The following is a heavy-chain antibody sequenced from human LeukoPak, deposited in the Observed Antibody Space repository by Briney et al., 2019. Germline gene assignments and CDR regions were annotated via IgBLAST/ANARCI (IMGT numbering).Heavy chain of an antibody. Sequence: GASVKVSCKASGYTFTSYGISWVRQAPGQGLEWMGWISAYNGNTNYAQKLQGRVTMTTDTSTSTAYMELRSLRSDDTAVYYCARVVWYCSSTSCYTFDYWGQGTLVTVSS. V-gene: IGHV1-18*01. CDR1: GYTFTSYG. CDR2: ISAYNGNT. D-gene: IGHD2-2*02. J-gene: IGHJ4*02. CDR3: ARVVWYCSSTSCYTFDY.